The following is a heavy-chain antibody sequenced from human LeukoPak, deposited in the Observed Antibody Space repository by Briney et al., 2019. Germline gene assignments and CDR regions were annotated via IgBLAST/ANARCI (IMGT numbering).Heavy chain of an antibody. V-gene: IGHV4-34*01. CDR3: ARGRSGYYDSSGYYSGYYFDY. D-gene: IGHD3-22*01. CDR2: ST. Sequence: STNYNPSLKSRVTISVDTSKNQFSLKLSSVTAADTAVYYCARGRSGYYDSSGYYSGYYFDYWGQGTLVTVSS. J-gene: IGHJ4*02.